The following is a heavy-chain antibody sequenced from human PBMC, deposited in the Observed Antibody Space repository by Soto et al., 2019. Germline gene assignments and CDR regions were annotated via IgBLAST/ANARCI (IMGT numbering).Heavy chain of an antibody. Sequence: EVQLLESGGGLVQPGGSLRLSCAASGFTFSSYAMSWVRQAPGKGLEWVSAISGSGGSTYYADSVKGRFTISRDNSKNTLYLQMNRLRAEDTAVYYCASPPARIVGATQWFDPWGQGTLVTVSS. D-gene: IGHD1-26*01. CDR1: GFTFSSYA. J-gene: IGHJ5*02. CDR2: ISGSGGST. V-gene: IGHV3-23*01. CDR3: ASPPARIVGATQWFDP.